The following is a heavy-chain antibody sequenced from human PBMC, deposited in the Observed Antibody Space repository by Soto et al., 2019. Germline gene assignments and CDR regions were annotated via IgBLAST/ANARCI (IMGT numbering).Heavy chain of an antibody. J-gene: IGHJ4*02. V-gene: IGHV3-23*01. Sequence: EVQLLESGGGLIQPGGSLRLSCAASGFTFSTFGMIWVRQAPGTGLEWVSAITASGGHTFYADSVKGRFTISRDNSRNTLYLQMNSLRVEDTAIYYCAKLGITSPTVGWGQGILVTVSS. CDR3: AKLGITSPTVG. CDR1: GFTFSTFG. D-gene: IGHD6-13*01. CDR2: ITASGGHT.